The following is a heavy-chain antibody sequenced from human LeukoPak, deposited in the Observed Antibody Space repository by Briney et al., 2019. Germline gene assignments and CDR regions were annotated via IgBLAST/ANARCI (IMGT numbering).Heavy chain of an antibody. Sequence: PGGSLRLSCAASGFTFSSYSMNWVRQAPGKGLEWVSSISSSSSYIYYADSVKGRFTISRDNAKNSLYLQMNSLRAEDTAVYYCARDEASKYCSGGSCRYNWFDPWSQGTLVTVSS. CDR2: ISSSSSYI. CDR1: GFTFSSYS. D-gene: IGHD2-15*01. V-gene: IGHV3-21*01. J-gene: IGHJ5*02. CDR3: ARDEASKYCSGGSCRYNWFDP.